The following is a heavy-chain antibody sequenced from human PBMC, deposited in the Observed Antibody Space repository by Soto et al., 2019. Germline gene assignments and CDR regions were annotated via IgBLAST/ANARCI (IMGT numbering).Heavy chain of an antibody. Sequence: EVKLVESGGGLVQPGGSLRLSCAASGFTFINYWMYWVRQAPGKGLVWVSRINSDGSVSSYADSVKGRLTISRDNVKNTLYLQMNSLRAEDTAVYYCARGDCVGGTCYSLAGSFYYYMDVWGKGTTVTVFS. CDR1: GFTFINYW. J-gene: IGHJ6*03. CDR2: INSDGSVS. CDR3: ARGDCVGGTCYSLAGSFYYYMDV. D-gene: IGHD2-15*01. V-gene: IGHV3-74*01.